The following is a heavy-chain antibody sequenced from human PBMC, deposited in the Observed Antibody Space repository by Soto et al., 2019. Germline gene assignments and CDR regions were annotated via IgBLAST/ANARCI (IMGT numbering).Heavy chain of an antibody. Sequence: GGSLRLSCAASGFTFSSYSMNWVRQAPGKGLEWVSSISSSSYIYYADSVKGRFTISRDNAKNSLYLQMNSLRAEDTAVYYCARDLQLERRTYYGMDVWGQGTTVTVP. CDR1: GFTFSSYS. CDR3: ARDLQLERRTYYGMDV. D-gene: IGHD1-1*01. J-gene: IGHJ6*02. V-gene: IGHV3-21*01. CDR2: ISSSSYI.